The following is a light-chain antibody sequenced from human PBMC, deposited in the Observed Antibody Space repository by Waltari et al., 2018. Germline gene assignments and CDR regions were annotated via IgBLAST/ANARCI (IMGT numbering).Light chain of an antibody. V-gene: IGKV3-20*01. CDR2: GAS. J-gene: IGKJ2*01. Sequence: IVLTQSPGTLSLSPGDRATFSCRASQSVRSSYLAWYQHKFGRPPRLLIYGASTRATGIPGRFSGSGSGTDFTLTISRLEPEDFAVYYCQQYDTSPYTFGQGTKLETK. CDR3: QQYDTSPYT. CDR1: QSVRSSY.